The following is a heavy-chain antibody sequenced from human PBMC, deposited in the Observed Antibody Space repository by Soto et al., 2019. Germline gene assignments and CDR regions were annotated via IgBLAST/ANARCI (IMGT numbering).Heavy chain of an antibody. J-gene: IGHJ6*03. CDR2: INHSGST. CDR3: ARGVGYYDFWSDSGYYMDV. Sequence: SETLSLTCAVYGGSFSGYYWSWIRQPPGKGLEWIGEINHSGSTNYNPSLKSRVTISVDTSKNQFSLKLSSVTAADTAVYYCARGVGYYDFWSDSGYYMDVWGKGTTVTVSS. V-gene: IGHV4-34*01. D-gene: IGHD3-3*01. CDR1: GGSFSGYY.